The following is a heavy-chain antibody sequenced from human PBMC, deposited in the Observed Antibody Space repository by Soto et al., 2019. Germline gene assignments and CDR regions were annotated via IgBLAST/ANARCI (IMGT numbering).Heavy chain of an antibody. CDR3: ARVRLMVYSSEVFDY. J-gene: IGHJ4*02. CDR2: ISYDGSNK. CDR1: GFTFSSYA. Sequence: GGSLRLSCAASGFTFSSYAMHWVRQAPGKGLEWVAVISYDGSNKYYADSVKGRFTISRDNSKNTLYLQMNSLRAEDTAVYYCARVRLMVYSSEVFDYWGQGTLVTVSS. V-gene: IGHV3-30-3*01. D-gene: IGHD2-8*01.